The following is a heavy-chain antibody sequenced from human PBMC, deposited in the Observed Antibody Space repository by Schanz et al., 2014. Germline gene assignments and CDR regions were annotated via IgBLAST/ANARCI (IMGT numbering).Heavy chain of an antibody. D-gene: IGHD1-1*01. CDR2: IYYSGST. J-gene: IGHJ6*02. CDR1: GGSISSFY. Sequence: QVQLQESGPGLVKPSETLSLTCTVSGGSISSFYWSWIRQPPGKGLEWIANIYYSGSTNYNPSLKSRVTIPAATSKNQSSLKLSSVTAADTAVYYCARGGRTTYNYYYGMDVWGQGTTVTVSS. CDR3: ARGGRTTYNYYYGMDV. V-gene: IGHV4-59*12.